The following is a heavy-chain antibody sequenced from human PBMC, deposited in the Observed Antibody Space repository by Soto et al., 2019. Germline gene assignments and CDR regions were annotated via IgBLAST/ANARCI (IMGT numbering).Heavy chain of an antibody. V-gene: IGHV1-58*01. Sequence: VKVSCKASGFTFTSSAFQWVRQARGQRLEWIGWIAVGSGYTNYAQRFQDRVTLTRDMSTATTYMELSRLTSEDTAIYYCAADATAWQQMVPSDYWGQGALVTVSS. CDR2: IAVGSGYT. CDR1: GFTFTSSA. J-gene: IGHJ4*02. D-gene: IGHD2-8*01. CDR3: AADATAWQQMVPSDY.